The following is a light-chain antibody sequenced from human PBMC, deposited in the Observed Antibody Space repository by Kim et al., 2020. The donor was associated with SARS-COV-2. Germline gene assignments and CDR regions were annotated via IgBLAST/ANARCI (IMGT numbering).Light chain of an antibody. CDR2: RAS. CDR1: QSISIS. V-gene: IGKV1-5*03. J-gene: IGKJ2*01. Sequence: DIQMTQSPSILSTSVGDRVTITCRASQSISISLAWYQQKPGKAPKLLIYRASSLQSGVPSRFSGSGSGTEFTLTISSLQPDDFATYYCQRFSGYPYTFGPGTRLEI. CDR3: QRFSGYPYT.